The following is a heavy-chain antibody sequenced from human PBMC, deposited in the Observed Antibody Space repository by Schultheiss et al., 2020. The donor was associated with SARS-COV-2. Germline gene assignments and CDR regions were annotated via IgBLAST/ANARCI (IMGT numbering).Heavy chain of an antibody. V-gene: IGHV1-46*01. CDR3: ASAGGLTPWDYGMDV. J-gene: IGHJ6*02. D-gene: IGHD1-14*01. CDR2: INPSGGST. Sequence: ASVKVSCKASGYTFTSYYMHWVRQAPGQGLEWMGIINPSGGSTSYAQKFQGRVTMTRDTSTSTVYMELSRLRSDDTAVYYCASAGGLTPWDYGMDVWGQGTTVTVSS. CDR1: GYTFTSYY.